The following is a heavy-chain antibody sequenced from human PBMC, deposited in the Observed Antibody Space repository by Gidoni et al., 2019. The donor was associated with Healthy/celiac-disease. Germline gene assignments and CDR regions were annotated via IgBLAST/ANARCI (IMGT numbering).Heavy chain of an antibody. Sequence: QVQLVQSGAEVKKPGASVKVSCKASAYTFTSYDIHWVRQAAGQGLEWMGWIHPNSGNTGYAQKFQGRVTMTRNTSISTAYMELSNLRSEDTAVYYCARGRIAARSRPFDYWGQGTLVTVSS. V-gene: IGHV1-8*01. D-gene: IGHD6-6*01. J-gene: IGHJ4*02. CDR3: ARGRIAARSRPFDY. CDR1: AYTFTSYD. CDR2: IHPNSGNT.